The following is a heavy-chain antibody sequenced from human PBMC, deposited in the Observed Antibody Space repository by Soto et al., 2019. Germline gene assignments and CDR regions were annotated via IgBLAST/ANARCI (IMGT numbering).Heavy chain of an antibody. D-gene: IGHD1-26*01. CDR2: ISSSSSYT. Sequence: QVQLVESGGGLVKPGGSLRLSCAASGFTFSDYYMSWIRQAPGKGLEWVSYISSSSSYTNYADSVKGRFTISRDNAKNSLYLQMNSLRAEDTAVYYCARGRWELLSPAFDYWGQGTLVTVSS. J-gene: IGHJ4*02. CDR1: GFTFSDYY. CDR3: ARGRWELLSPAFDY. V-gene: IGHV3-11*06.